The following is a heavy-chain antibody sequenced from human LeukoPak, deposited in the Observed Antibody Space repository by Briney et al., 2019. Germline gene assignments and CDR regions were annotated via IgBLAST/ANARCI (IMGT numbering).Heavy chain of an antibody. CDR1: GYSISRNYY. V-gene: IGHV4-38-2*02. J-gene: IGHJ5*02. Sequence: NPSETLSLTCTVSGYSISRNYYWGWIRQPPGKGLEWIGSIYHSGSTYYNPSLKSRVTISVDTAKNQFSLKLSSVTAADTAVYYCARGRYSRSTFDPWGQGTLVTVSS. CDR2: IYHSGST. D-gene: IGHD3-9*01. CDR3: ARGRYSRSTFDP.